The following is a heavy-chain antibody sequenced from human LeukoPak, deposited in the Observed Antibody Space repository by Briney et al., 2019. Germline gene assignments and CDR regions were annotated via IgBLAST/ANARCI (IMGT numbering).Heavy chain of an antibody. CDR3: ARGLGTYWGKDFLNWFDP. V-gene: IGHV1-8*02. Sequence: ASVKVSCKAYGYSFTNYDINWVRQAAGQGLEWMGWVNPNNGDAGFSQKFQGRVTLTSNTSLTTAYMELTSLTSEDTAVYYCARGLGTYWGKDFLNWFDPWGQGTLVTVSS. CDR2: VNPNNGDA. CDR1: GYSFTNYD. D-gene: IGHD7-27*01. J-gene: IGHJ5*02.